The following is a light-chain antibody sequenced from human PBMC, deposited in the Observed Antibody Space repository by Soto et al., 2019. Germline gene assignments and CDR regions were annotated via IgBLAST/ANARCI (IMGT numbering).Light chain of an antibody. CDR1: QSISSY. CDR3: QQSYSTPPLT. V-gene: IGKV1-39*01. Sequence: DIQMTQSPSSLSASVGDRVTITCRASQSISSYLNWYQQKPGKAPKLLIYAASSLQSGGPSRFSGSESGTDFTLTISSLQPEDFATYYCQQSYSTPPLTFGGGTTVEIK. CDR2: AAS. J-gene: IGKJ4*01.